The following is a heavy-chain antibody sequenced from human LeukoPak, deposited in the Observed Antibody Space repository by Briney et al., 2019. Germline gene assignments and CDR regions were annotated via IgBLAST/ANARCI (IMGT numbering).Heavy chain of an antibody. CDR1: GGSISSSSYY. CDR2: IYYSGST. V-gene: IGHV4-39*07. D-gene: IGHD3-9*01. CDR3: ARMEALDYDILTGYFDY. J-gene: IGHJ4*02. Sequence: SETLSLTCTVSGGSISSSSYYWGWIRQPPGKGLEWIGSIYYSGSTYYNPSLKSRVTISVDTSKNQFSLKLSSVTAADTAVYYCARMEALDYDILTGYFDYWGQGTLVTVSS.